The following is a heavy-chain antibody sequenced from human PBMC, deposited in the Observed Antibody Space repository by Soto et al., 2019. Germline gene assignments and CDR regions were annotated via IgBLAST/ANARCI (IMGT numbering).Heavy chain of an antibody. D-gene: IGHD3-9*01. V-gene: IGHV4-34*01. CDR2: INHSGST. J-gene: IGHJ3*02. Sequence: PSETLSLTCAVYGGSFSGYYWSWIRQPPGEGLEWIGEINHSGSTNYNPSLKSRVTISVDTSKNQFSLKLSSVTAADTAVYYCARRPRPYYDILTGYGVYASDIWGQGTMVTVSS. CDR1: GGSFSGYY. CDR3: ARRPRPYYDILTGYGVYASDI.